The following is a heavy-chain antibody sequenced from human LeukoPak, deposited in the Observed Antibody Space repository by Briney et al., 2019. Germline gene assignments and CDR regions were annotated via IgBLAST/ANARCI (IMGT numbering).Heavy chain of an antibody. CDR1: GFTVSSNY. CDR2: IYSGGST. V-gene: IGHV3-66*01. Sequence: GGSLRLSCAASGFTVSSNYMSWVRQAPGKGLEWVSVIYSGGSTYYADSVKGRFTISRDNSENTLYLQMNGLRAEDTAVYYCAREGSSGWYEDPWGQGTLVTVSS. D-gene: IGHD6-19*01. CDR3: AREGSSGWYEDP. J-gene: IGHJ5*02.